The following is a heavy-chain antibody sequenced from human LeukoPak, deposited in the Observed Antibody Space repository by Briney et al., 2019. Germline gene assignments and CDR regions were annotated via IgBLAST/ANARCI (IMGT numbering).Heavy chain of an antibody. V-gene: IGHV4-34*01. Sequence: SETLSLTCAVYGGSFSGYYWSWIRQPPGKGLEWVGEINHSGSTNYNPSLKSRVTISVDTSKNQFSLKLSSVTAADTAVYYCARGPEYCGGDCYSPTFDYWGQGTLVTVSS. CDR2: INHSGST. D-gene: IGHD2-21*02. CDR1: GGSFSGYY. J-gene: IGHJ4*02. CDR3: ARGPEYCGGDCYSPTFDY.